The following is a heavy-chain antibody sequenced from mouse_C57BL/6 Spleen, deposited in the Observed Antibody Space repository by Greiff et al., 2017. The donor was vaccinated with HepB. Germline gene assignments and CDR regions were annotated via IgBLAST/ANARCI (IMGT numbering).Heavy chain of an antibody. CDR2: IYPGDGDT. Sequence: VQLQQSGAELVKPGASVKISCKASGYAFSSYWMNWVKQRPGKGLEWIGQIYPGDGDTNYNGKFKGKATLTADKSSSTAYMQLSSLTSEDSAVYFCARGCYDSQNYAMGYWGQGTSVTVST. D-gene: IGHD1-1*01. J-gene: IGHJ4*01. V-gene: IGHV1-80*01. CDR1: GYAFSSYW. CDR3: ARGCYDSQNYAMGY.